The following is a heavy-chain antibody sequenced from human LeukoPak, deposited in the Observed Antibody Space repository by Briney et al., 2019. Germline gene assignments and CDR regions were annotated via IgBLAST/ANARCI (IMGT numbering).Heavy chain of an antibody. CDR3: ARRGLTGPTADY. CDR1: GGTFSSYA. V-gene: IGHV1-69*04. J-gene: IGHJ3*01. CDR2: IIPILGIA. D-gene: IGHD3-9*01. Sequence: SVTVSCKASGGTFSSYAISWVRQAPGQGLEWMGRIIPILGIANYAQKFQGRVTITADKSTSTAYMELSSLRSEDTAVYYCARRGLTGPTADYWGQGTMVTVSS.